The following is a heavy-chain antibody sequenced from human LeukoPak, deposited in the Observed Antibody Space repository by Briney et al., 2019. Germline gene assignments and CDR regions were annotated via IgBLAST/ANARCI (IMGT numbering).Heavy chain of an antibody. CDR3: ARGHFLGTGTNWFDP. CDR2: IYYSGST. J-gene: IGHJ5*02. D-gene: IGHD1-1*01. V-gene: IGHV4-59*01. Sequence: PSETLSLTCTVSGGSISSYFWSWLRQPPGKGLEWLGYIYYSGSTNYNPSLKSRVTISVDTSKNQFSLKLSSVTAADTAVYYCARGHFLGTGTNWFDPWGQGTLVTVSS. CDR1: GGSISSYF.